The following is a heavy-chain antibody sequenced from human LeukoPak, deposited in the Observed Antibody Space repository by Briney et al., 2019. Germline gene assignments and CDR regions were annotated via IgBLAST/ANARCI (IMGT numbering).Heavy chain of an antibody. D-gene: IGHD1-1*01. J-gene: IGHJ4*02. CDR2: FDPEDGET. Sequence: APVKVSCKVSGYTLTELSMHWVRQAPGKGLEWMGGFDPEDGETIYAQKFQGRVTMTEDTSTDTAYMELSSLRSEDTAVYYCATALTPIGTLPSLADYWGQGTLVTVSS. CDR1: GYTLTELS. V-gene: IGHV1-24*01. CDR3: ATALTPIGTLPSLADY.